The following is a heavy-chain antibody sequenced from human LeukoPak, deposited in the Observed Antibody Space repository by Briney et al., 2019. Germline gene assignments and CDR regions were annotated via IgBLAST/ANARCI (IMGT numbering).Heavy chain of an antibody. CDR2: IYTSGST. D-gene: IGHD3-3*01. CDR3: ARGGRDFWSGYYGKYYYYGMDV. CDR1: GGSISSGSYY. J-gene: IGHJ6*02. Sequence: SETLSLTCTVSGGSISSGSYYWSWIRQPPGKGLEWIGRIYTSGSTNYNPSLKSRVTISVDTSKNQFSLKLSSVTAADTAVYYCARGGRDFWSGYYGKYYYYGMDVWGQGTTVTVSS. V-gene: IGHV4-61*02.